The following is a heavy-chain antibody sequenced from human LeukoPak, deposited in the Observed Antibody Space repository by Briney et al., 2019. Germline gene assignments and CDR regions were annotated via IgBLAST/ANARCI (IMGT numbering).Heavy chain of an antibody. V-gene: IGHV1-46*01. CDR1: GYTFTSYY. CDR2: INPSGGST. J-gene: IGHJ4*02. Sequence: ASVKVSCKASGYTFTSYYMHWVRQAPGQGLEWMGIINPSGGSTSYAQKFQGRVTITADKSTSTAYMELSSLRSEDTAVYYCARARLRKEFDYWGQGTLVTVSS. D-gene: IGHD4-17*01. CDR3: ARARLRKEFDY.